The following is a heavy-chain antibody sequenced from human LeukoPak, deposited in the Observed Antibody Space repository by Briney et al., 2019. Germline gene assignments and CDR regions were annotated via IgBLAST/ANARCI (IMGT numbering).Heavy chain of an antibody. CDR2: ISSSGTTI. CDR3: ASLRGVNR. J-gene: IGHJ4*02. D-gene: IGHD3-10*01. V-gene: IGHV3-11*01. Sequence: GGSLRLFCAPSGFTFSDYYMSWIRQPPGKGLECVSYISSSGTTIYYAASVRGRVTVSRDNAKNSLYMQMDSLSAEDTAVYYCASLRGVNRWGQGTLVTVSS. CDR1: GFTFSDYY.